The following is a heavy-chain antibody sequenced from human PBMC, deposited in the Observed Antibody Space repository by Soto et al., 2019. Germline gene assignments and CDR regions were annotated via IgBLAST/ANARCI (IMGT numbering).Heavy chain of an antibody. Sequence: PSETLSLTCAVYGGSFSGYYWSWIRQPPGKGLEWIGEINHSGSTNYNPSLKRRVTISVDTSKNQFSLKLSSVTAADTAVYYCARGGYSYGNYYYYGMYVWGQGTTVTVSS. D-gene: IGHD5-18*01. J-gene: IGHJ6*02. CDR3: ARGGYSYGNYYYYGMYV. V-gene: IGHV4-34*01. CDR2: INHSGST. CDR1: GGSFSGYY.